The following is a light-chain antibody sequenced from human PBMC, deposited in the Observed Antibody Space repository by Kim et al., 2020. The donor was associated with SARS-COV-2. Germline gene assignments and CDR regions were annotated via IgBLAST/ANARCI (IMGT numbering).Light chain of an antibody. J-gene: IGKJ4*01. CDR2: GAS. V-gene: IGKV1-8*01. CDR3: QQYYSYPLT. Sequence: AIRMTQSPSSFSASTGDRITITCRASQGVNTYLAWYQQKPGKAPNLLIYGASTLQSGVPSRFSGSGSGTDFTLTISSLQSEDFATYYCQQYYSYPLTFGGGTKVDIK. CDR1: QGVNTY.